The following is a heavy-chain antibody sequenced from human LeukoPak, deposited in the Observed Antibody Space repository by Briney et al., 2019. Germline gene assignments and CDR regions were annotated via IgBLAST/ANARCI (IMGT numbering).Heavy chain of an antibody. CDR3: ARAATTGFSGFDY. CDR2: INHSGST. D-gene: IGHD4-17*01. Sequence: KSSETLSLTCAVYGGSFSGYYWSWIRQPPGKGLEWIGEINHSGSTNYNPSLKSRVTISVDTSKNQFSLKLSSVTAADTAVYYCARAATTGFSGFDYWGQGTLVTVSS. CDR1: GGSFSGYY. V-gene: IGHV4-34*01. J-gene: IGHJ4*02.